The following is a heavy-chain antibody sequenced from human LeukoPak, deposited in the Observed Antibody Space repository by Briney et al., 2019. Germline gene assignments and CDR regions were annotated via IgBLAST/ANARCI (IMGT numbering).Heavy chain of an antibody. CDR2: INPNSGGT. CDR1: GYTFTGYH. CDR3: ARVGYYYYGMDV. J-gene: IGHJ6*02. Sequence: GASVKVSCKASGYTFTGYHIHWVRQAPGQGLEWMGWINPNSGGTNYAQKFQGWVTMTRDTSISTAYMELSRLRSDDTAVYYCARVGYYYYGMDVWGQGTTVTVSS. V-gene: IGHV1-2*04.